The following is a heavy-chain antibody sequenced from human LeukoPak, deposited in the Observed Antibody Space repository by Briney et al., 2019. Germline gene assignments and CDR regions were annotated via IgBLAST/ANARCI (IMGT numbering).Heavy chain of an antibody. D-gene: IGHD1-26*01. J-gene: IGHJ6*03. V-gene: IGHV4-4*07. Sequence: SETLSLTCTVSGGSISSYYWSWLRQPAGKGLEWIGRIYTSGNTNYNPSLKSRVTISVDKSKNQFSLKLSSVTAADTAVYYCARVLVGANYYYYYMDVWGKGTTVTVSS. CDR1: GGSISSYY. CDR2: IYTSGNT. CDR3: ARVLVGANYYYYYMDV.